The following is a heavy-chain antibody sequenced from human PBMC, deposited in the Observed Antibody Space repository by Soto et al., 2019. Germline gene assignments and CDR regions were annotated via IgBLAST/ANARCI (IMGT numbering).Heavy chain of an antibody. V-gene: IGHV4-31*03. CDR2: IYYSGST. CDR1: GGSISSGGYY. D-gene: IGHD1-26*01. J-gene: IGHJ3*02. Sequence: PSETLSLTCTVSGGSISSGGYYWSWIRQHPGKGLEWIGYIYYSGSTYYNPSLKSRVTISVDTSKNQFSLKLSSVTAADTAVYYCATAGWVGATRYTEAFDIWGQGTMVTVSS. CDR3: ATAGWVGATRYTEAFDI.